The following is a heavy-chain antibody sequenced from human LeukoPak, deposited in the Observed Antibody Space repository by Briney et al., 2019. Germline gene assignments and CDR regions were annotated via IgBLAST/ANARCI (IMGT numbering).Heavy chain of an antibody. CDR3: AKGVGCCLKGYYYYYMDV. J-gene: IGHJ6*03. V-gene: IGHV3-23*01. D-gene: IGHD2-15*01. CDR2: ISGSGGST. Sequence: GGSLRLSCAASGFTFSSYAMSWVRQAPGKVLGWVSAISGSGGSTYYADSVKGRFTISRDNSKNTLYLQMNSLRAEDTAVYYCAKGVGCCLKGYYYYYMDVWGKGTTVTVSS. CDR1: GFTFSSYA.